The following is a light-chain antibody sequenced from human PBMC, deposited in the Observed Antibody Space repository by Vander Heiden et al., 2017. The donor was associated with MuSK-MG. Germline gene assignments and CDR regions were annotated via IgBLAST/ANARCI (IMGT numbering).Light chain of an antibody. J-gene: IGLJ1*01. Sequence: QSVLTQPPSASGTPGQRATISCSGSSSNIGSNTVNWYQQLPGTAPKLLIYSNNQRPSGVPDRFSGSKSGTSASLAISGLQSEDEADYYCAAWDDSLNGRYVFGTGTKVTVL. CDR1: SSNIGSNT. V-gene: IGLV1-44*01. CDR3: AAWDDSLNGRYV. CDR2: SNN.